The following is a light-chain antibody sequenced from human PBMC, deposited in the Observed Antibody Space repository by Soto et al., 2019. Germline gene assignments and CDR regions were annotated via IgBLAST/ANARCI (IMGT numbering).Light chain of an antibody. CDR3: QHYGSSQWTFGQWT. CDR1: QSGSSSY. V-gene: IGKV3-20*01. Sequence: IVLTQSPGTVSLSPGERATLSCRASQSGSSSYLAWYQQRPGQAPRLLIFGASTRATGIPDRFSGSGSGPDFTLTISILEPDDSAVYFCQHYGSSQWTFGQWTFGQGTKVEI. J-gene: IGKJ1*01. CDR2: GAS.